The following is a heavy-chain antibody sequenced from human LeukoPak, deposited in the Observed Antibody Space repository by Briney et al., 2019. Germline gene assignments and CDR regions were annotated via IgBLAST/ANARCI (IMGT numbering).Heavy chain of an antibody. V-gene: IGHV4-59*08. CDR2: IYYTGST. CDR3: ARHFYGSGSYRAYGMDV. D-gene: IGHD3-10*01. CDR1: GGSISSYY. Sequence: PSETLSLTCTVSGGSISSYYWSWIRQPPGKGLEWIGYIYYTGSTNYNSSLKSRVTISVDTSKNQFSLKLSSVTAADTAVYYCARHFYGSGSYRAYGMDVWGQGTTVTVSS. J-gene: IGHJ6*02.